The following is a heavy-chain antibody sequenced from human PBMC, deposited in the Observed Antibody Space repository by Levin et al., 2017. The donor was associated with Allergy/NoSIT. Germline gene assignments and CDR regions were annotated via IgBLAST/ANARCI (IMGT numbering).Heavy chain of an antibody. Sequence: ASVKVSCKTSGYTFTAYYVQWLRQAPGQGLEWMGRVNPNNGATDYAQRFQGRVTMTRDTSISTAYLELSSLRSDDTAVYYCASVHTLYCTSSSCGAFDPWGQGTLVTVSS. CDR1: GYTFTAYY. V-gene: IGHV1-2*06. CDR3: ASVHTLYCTSSSCGAFDP. J-gene: IGHJ5*02. D-gene: IGHD2-2*01. CDR2: VNPNNGAT.